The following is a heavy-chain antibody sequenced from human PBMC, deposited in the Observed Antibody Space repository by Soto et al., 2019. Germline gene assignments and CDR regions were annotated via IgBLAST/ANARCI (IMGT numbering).Heavy chain of an antibody. Sequence: ASVKVSCKASGYTFTGYYMHWVRQAPGQGLEWMGWINPSSGGTNYAQKFQGWVTMTRDTSISTAYMELSSLRSEDTAVYYCARDISSSYGMDVWGQETTLTVSS. J-gene: IGHJ6*02. CDR3: ARDISSSYGMDV. V-gene: IGHV1-2*04. CDR1: GYTFTGYY. CDR2: INPSSGGT. D-gene: IGHD3-9*01.